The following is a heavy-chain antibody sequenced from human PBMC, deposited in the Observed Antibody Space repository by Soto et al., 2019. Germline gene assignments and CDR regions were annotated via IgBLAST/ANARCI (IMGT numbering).Heavy chain of an antibody. Sequence: SETLSLTCTVSGGSISSSSYYWGWIRQPPGKGLEWIGSIYYSGSTYYNPSLKSRVTISVDTSKNQFSLKLSSVTAADTAVYYCARWSAWLPRNWFDPWGQGTLVTVSS. D-gene: IGHD5-12*01. V-gene: IGHV4-39*07. CDR1: GGSISSSSYY. CDR3: ARWSAWLPRNWFDP. J-gene: IGHJ5*02. CDR2: IYYSGST.